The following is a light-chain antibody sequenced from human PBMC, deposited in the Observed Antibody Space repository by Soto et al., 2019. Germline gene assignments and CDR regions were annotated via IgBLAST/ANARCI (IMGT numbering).Light chain of an antibody. J-gene: IGKJ3*01. CDR2: GTS. V-gene: IGKV3-15*01. Sequence: EIIMTQSPATLPVSPGEGATLSCRASQSVSTNLAWYRQSPGQAPRLLIYGTSTRAAGIPDSCSGSGAGTEFTLTISSLQSEDFAVYYCQQYDSWRPLFTFGPGTKVDLK. CDR3: QQYDSWRPLFT. CDR1: QSVSTN.